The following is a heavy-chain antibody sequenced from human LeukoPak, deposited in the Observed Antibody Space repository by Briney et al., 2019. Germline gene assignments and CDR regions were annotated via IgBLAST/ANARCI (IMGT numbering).Heavy chain of an antibody. D-gene: IGHD2-15*01. V-gene: IGHV1-24*01. Sequence: GASVKVSCKVSGYTLTELSMHWVRQAPGKGLEWMGGFDPEDGETIYAQKFQGRVTMTEDTSTDTAYMELSSLRSEDTAVYYCATGRSYCSGGSCYNWFDPWGQGTLVTVSS. CDR1: GYTLTELS. CDR3: ATGRSYCSGGSCYNWFDP. J-gene: IGHJ5*02. CDR2: FDPEDGET.